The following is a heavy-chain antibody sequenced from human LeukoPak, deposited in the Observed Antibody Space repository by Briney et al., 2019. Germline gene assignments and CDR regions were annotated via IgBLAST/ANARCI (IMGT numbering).Heavy chain of an antibody. J-gene: IGHJ4*02. V-gene: IGHV3-21*01. Sequence: PGGSLRLSCAASGFTFSSYSMNWVRQAPGKGLEWVSSISSSSSYIYYADSVKGRFTISRDNAKNMLFLQINSLRAEDTAVYYCAREILAPGKTHDYWGQGTLVTVSS. CDR3: AREILAPGKTHDY. CDR1: GFTFSSYS. CDR2: ISSSSSYI.